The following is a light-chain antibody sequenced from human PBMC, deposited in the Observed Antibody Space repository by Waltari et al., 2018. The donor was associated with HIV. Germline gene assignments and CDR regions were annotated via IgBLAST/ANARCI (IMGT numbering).Light chain of an antibody. Sequence: QSALTQPPSASGSPGQSVTISCTGTSSDGGGYNYVSWYQQHPGKAPKLMIYEVSTRPSGVPDRFSGSKSGNTASLTVSGLQVEDEADYYCSAYAGSSNVLFGGGTKLTVL. CDR2: EVS. J-gene: IGLJ2*01. CDR3: SAYAGSSNVL. CDR1: SSDGGGYNY. V-gene: IGLV2-8*01.